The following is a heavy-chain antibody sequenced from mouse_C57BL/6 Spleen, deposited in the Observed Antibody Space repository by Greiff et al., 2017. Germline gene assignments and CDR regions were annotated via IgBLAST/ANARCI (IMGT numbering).Heavy chain of an antibody. V-gene: IGHV1-80*01. CDR3: ARPGRAYYYAMDY. CDR2: IYPGDGDT. D-gene: IGHD4-1*01. J-gene: IGHJ4*01. CDR1: GYAFSSYW. Sequence: QVQLQQSGAELVKPGASVKISCKASGYAFSSYWMNWVKQRPGKGLEWIGQIYPGDGDTNYNGKFKGKATLTADKSSSTAYMQLSSLTSEDSAVYFCARPGRAYYYAMDYWGQGTSVTVSS.